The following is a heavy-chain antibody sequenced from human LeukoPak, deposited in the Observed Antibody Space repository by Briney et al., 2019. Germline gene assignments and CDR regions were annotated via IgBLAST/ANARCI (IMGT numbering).Heavy chain of an antibody. CDR3: ARVGVDDSGNIIKYFFDY. CDR2: IYTSGTA. J-gene: IGHJ4*02. CDR1: GGSISSNY. V-gene: IGHV4-4*07. D-gene: IGHD4-23*01. Sequence: PSETLSLTCTVSGGSISSNYCSWIRQPAGKGLEWIGRIYTSGTANYNPSLKSRVIISVDTSKNQFSLKLSPVTAADTAVYYCARVGVDDSGNIIKYFFDYWGQGTLVTVSS.